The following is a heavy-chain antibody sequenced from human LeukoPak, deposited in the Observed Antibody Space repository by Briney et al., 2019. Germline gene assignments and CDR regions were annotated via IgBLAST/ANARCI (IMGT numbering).Heavy chain of an antibody. CDR3: ASDGVAFDI. J-gene: IGHJ3*02. V-gene: IGHV4-31*03. D-gene: IGHD3-3*01. CDR2: IYYSGGT. CDR1: GGSISSDSHY. Sequence: SETLSLTCTVSGGSISSDSHYWSWIRQHPGKGLEWIGYIYYSGGTYYNPSLKSRVTMSVDTSENQFSLGLSSVTAADTAVYYCASDGVAFDIWGQGTMVTVSS.